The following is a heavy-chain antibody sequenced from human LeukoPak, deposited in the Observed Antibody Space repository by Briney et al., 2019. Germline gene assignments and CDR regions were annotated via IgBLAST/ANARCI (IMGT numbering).Heavy chain of an antibody. CDR2: IKQDGSEK. V-gene: IGHV3-7*01. CDR1: GFTFSRYW. D-gene: IGHD3-22*01. CDR3: ARDRPPPPSEYYYDSSGYYSDAFDI. Sequence: PGGSLRLSCAASGFTFSRYWMSWARQAPGKGLEWVAKIKQDGSEKYYVDSVKGRFTISRDNAKNSLFLQMNSLRAEDTAVYYCARDRPPPPSEYYYDSSGYYSDAFDIWGQGTMVTVSS. J-gene: IGHJ3*02.